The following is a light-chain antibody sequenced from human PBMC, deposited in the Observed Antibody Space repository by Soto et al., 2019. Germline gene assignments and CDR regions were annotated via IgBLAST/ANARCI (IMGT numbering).Light chain of an antibody. V-gene: IGLV2-14*01. CDR3: SSYTSSSTVV. Sequence: QSALTQPASVSGSPGQSITISCTGTSSDVGGYNYVCWYQQHPSKAPKLMIYDVSNRHSGVSNRFSGSKSGNTAALTISGLQAEDEADYYCSSYTSSSTVVFGGGTKVTVL. CDR2: DVS. CDR1: SSDVGGYNY. J-gene: IGLJ2*01.